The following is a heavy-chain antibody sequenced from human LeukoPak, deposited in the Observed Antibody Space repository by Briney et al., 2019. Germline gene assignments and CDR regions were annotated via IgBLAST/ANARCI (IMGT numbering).Heavy chain of an antibody. J-gene: IGHJ3*02. V-gene: IGHV1-46*04. Sequence: ASVKVSCKASGYTFTNYYMHWVRQAPGQGLEWMGIINPSGGSTSYAQKLQGRVTVTTDTSTTTVYMDLRSLRSDDTAVYYCARGATHDAFDIWGQGTMVTVSS. CDR2: INPSGGST. D-gene: IGHD1-26*01. CDR3: ARGATHDAFDI. CDR1: GYTFTNYY.